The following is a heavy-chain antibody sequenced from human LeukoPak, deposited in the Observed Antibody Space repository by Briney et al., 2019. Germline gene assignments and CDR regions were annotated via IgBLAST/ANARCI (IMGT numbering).Heavy chain of an antibody. D-gene: IGHD5-24*01. J-gene: IGHJ6*02. CDR3: ARGINRWLQPRDYYGMDV. CDR2: MNPNSGNT. V-gene: IGHV1-8*01. CDR1: GYTFTSYD. Sequence: ASVKVSCKASGYTFTSYDINWVRQATGQGLEWMGWMNPNSGNTGYAQRFQGRVTMTRNTSISTAYMELSSLRSEDTAVYYCARGINRWLQPRDYYGMDVWGQGTTVTVSS.